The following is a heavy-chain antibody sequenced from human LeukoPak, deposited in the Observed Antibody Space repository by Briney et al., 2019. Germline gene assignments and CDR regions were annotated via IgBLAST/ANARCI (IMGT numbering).Heavy chain of an antibody. Sequence: ASVKVSCNASGYTFNNHDINWVRRAPGRGLEWMGWINTYSANTNYAQEFQDRVIMTTDTSTSTAYMELRSLRSDDTAVYYCAREGGIARPPYLYYYIDVWGKGTTVTVSS. J-gene: IGHJ6*03. CDR1: GYTFNNHD. V-gene: IGHV1-18*01. CDR3: AREGGIARPPYLYYYIDV. CDR2: INTYSANT. D-gene: IGHD6-6*01.